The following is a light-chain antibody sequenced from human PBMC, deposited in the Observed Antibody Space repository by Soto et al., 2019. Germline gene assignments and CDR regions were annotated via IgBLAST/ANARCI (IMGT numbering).Light chain of an antibody. Sequence: EIVMTQSPVTLSVSPGERATLSCRASQSVSSNLAWYQQKPGQAPRLLIYGASTRATGIPARFSGSGSGTEFTLTISSLQSEDFAVYYCQQRSNWPPNTFGGGTKVEIK. J-gene: IGKJ4*01. V-gene: IGKV3-15*01. CDR3: QQRSNWPPNT. CDR1: QSVSSN. CDR2: GAS.